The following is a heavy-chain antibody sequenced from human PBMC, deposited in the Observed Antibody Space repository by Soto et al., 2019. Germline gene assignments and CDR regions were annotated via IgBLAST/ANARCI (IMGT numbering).Heavy chain of an antibody. D-gene: IGHD3-3*01. CDR1: GDSVSSNSAA. CDR2: TYYRSKWYN. V-gene: IGHV6-1*01. CDR3: ARWSNGYIDS. Sequence: PSQTLSLTCAISGDSVSSNSAAWNWIRQSPSGGIEWLGRTYYRSKWYNRYAVSMKSRITINPDTSKNQFSLQLNSVTPEDTAVYYCARWSNGYIDSWGQGTRVTVSS. J-gene: IGHJ4*02.